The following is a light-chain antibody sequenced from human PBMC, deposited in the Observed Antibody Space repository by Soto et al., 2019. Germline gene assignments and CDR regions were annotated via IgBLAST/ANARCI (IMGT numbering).Light chain of an antibody. CDR2: DVS. J-gene: IGLJ1*01. CDR3: SSYTSSSTPIV. CDR1: SSDVGGYNY. Sequence: QSALTQPASVSGSPGQSITISCTGTSSDVGGYNYVSWYQQHPGKAPKLMIYDVSNRPSGVSNRFSGSKSGNMASLTISGLQAEDEADYYCSSYTSSSTPIVFGTGTKVTVL. V-gene: IGLV2-14*01.